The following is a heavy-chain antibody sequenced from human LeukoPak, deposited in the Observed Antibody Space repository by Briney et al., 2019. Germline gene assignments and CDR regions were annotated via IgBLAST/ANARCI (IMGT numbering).Heavy chain of an antibody. CDR2: ISSSSSYI. J-gene: IGHJ4*02. V-gene: IGHV3-21*01. CDR3: ARDGPTVTTKASDY. CDR1: GFTFSSYS. D-gene: IGHD4-17*01. Sequence: GRSLRPSCAASGFTFSSYSMNWVRQAPGKGPEWGSSISSSSSYIYYADSVKGRFTISRDNEKNSLYLQMNSLRAEDTAVYYCARDGPTVTTKASDYWGQGTLVTVSS.